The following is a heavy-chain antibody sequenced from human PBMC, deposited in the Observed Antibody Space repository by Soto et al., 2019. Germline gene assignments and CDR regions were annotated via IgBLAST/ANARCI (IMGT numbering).Heavy chain of an antibody. Sequence: EASVKVSFKASGYTFTNYAMHWVRQAPGQRLEWMGWINAGNGNTKYSQKFQGRVTITRDTSASTAYMELSSLRSEDTAVYYCARDLGDSIGPKTGIDYWGQGTLVTVSS. D-gene: IGHD7-27*01. CDR2: INAGNGNT. V-gene: IGHV1-3*01. CDR1: GYTFTNYA. J-gene: IGHJ4*02. CDR3: ARDLGDSIGPKTGIDY.